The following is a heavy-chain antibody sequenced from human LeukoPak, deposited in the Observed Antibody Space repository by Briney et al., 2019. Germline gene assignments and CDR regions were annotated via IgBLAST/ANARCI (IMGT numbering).Heavy chain of an antibody. CDR3: ARDRSGSYSSFGRFDY. D-gene: IGHD1-26*01. CDR1: GGTFSSYA. J-gene: IGHJ4*02. Sequence: SVQVSCQASGGTFSSYAISWVRQAPGQGLEWMGRIIPIFGIANYAQKFQGRVTITADESTSTAYMELSSLRSEDTAVYYCARDRSGSYSSFGRFDYWGQGTLVTVSS. V-gene: IGHV1-69*13. CDR2: IIPIFGIA.